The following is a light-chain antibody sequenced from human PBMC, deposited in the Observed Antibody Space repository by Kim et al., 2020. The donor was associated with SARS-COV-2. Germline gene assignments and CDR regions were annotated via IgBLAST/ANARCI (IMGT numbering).Light chain of an antibody. J-gene: IGKJ2*01. CDR1: QSISSW. V-gene: IGKV1-5*03. CDR3: QQYNSYSGT. CDR2: KAS. Sequence: SAPVGASVTIPCRASQSISSWLAWYQQKPGKAPKLLIYKASSLESGVPSTFSGSGSGTEFTLTISSLQPDDFATYYCQQYNSYSGTFGQGTKLEI.